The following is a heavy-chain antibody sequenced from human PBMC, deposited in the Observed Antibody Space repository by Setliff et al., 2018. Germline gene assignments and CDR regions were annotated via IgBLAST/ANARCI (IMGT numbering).Heavy chain of an antibody. CDR2: INHSGST. J-gene: IGHJ6*02. D-gene: IGHD3-9*01. CDR1: GGSFSTYY. V-gene: IGHV4-34*01. CDR3: ARFDSLGGGVSNLYYYYYGMDV. Sequence: SETLSLTCAVYGGSFSTYYWIWIRQPPGKGLEWIGEINHSGSTNYNPSLKSRVTISVDTSKNQFSLELTSVTAADTAVYYCARFDSLGGGVSNLYYYYYGMDVWGQGTTVTVSS.